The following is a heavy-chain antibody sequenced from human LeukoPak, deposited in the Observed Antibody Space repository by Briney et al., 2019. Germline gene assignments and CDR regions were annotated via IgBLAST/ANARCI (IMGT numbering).Heavy chain of an antibody. J-gene: IGHJ5*02. Sequence: SQTLSLTCAISGGSVSSNNSSWNWIRQSPSRGLEWLGRTYYRSKWYNDYAGSVKSRVTINPDTSKNQFSLQLNSVTPEDTAVYYCTRGSYFDPWGQGTLVTVSS. CDR1: GGSVSSNNSS. CDR3: TRGSYFDP. CDR2: TYYRSKWYN. D-gene: IGHD3-10*01. V-gene: IGHV6-1*01.